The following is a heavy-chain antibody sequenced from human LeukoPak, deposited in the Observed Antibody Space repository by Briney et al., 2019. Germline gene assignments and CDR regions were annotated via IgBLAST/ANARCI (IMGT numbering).Heavy chain of an antibody. CDR2: ISSSGGNT. D-gene: IGHD3-16*02. CDR3: AKDIQLST. CDR1: GFTFSTYY. Sequence: HAGGSLRLSCAASGFTFSTYYMNWVRQVPGKGLQWVSLISSSGGNTYYADSVKGRFTISRDNSKNTLSLQMNSLRVEDTAIYYCAKDIQLSTWGLGTMVTVSS. J-gene: IGHJ3*01. V-gene: IGHV3-23*01.